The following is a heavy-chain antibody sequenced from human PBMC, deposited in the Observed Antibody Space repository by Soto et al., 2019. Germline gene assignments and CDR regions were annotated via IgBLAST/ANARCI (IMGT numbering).Heavy chain of an antibody. D-gene: IGHD2-15*01. CDR1: GYTFTSYD. V-gene: IGHV1-8*01. Sequence: QVHLVQSGAEVKKPGASVKVSCKASGYTFTSYDINWVRQATGQGLEWMGWMHPNSGNTGDVQKFQGRVTMTRNSSISTAYMGLRSLRPEDTDVYYCARGLSDRQDWGKGTLVTVSS. CDR2: MHPNSGNT. CDR3: ARGLSDRQD. J-gene: IGHJ4*02.